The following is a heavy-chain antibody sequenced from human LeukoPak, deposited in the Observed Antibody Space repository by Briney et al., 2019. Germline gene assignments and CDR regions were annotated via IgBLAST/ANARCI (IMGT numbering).Heavy chain of an antibody. CDR1: GGSFSGYY. D-gene: IGHD3-22*01. V-gene: IGHV4-34*01. CDR2: INHSGST. Sequence: SETLSLTCAVYGGSFSGYYWSWIRQPPGKGLEWIGEINHSGSTNYNPSLKSRVTISVDTSKNQFSLKLSSVTAADTAVYYCARHTSYYYDSSGPFDYWGQGTLVTVSS. CDR3: ARHTSYYYDSSGPFDY. J-gene: IGHJ4*02.